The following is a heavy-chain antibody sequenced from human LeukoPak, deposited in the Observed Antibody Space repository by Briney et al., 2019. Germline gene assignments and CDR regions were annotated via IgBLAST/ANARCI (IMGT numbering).Heavy chain of an antibody. V-gene: IGHV3-11*04. CDR1: GFTFSDYY. J-gene: IGHJ4*02. CDR2: ISSSGRTI. CDR3: ATVTYGRLDY. Sequence: GGSLRLSCAASGFTFSDYYMSWIRQAPGKGLECVSYISSSGRTIYYADSVKGRFTISRDNAKNSLYLQMNSLRVEDRAVYCCATVTYGRLDYWGQGTLVTVSS. D-gene: IGHD3-10*01.